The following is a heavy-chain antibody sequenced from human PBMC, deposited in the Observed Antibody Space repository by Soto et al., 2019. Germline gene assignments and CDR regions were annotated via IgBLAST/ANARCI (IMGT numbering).Heavy chain of an antibody. CDR3: ARVSGSYYYGMDV. D-gene: IGHD1-26*01. J-gene: IGHJ6*02. CDR2: IYHSGST. Sequence: QVQLQESGPGLVKPSGILSLTCAVSAGSISSSNWWSWVRQPPGKGLEWIGEIYHSGSTNYNPSLKSRVTISVDKSKNQFSLKLSSVTAADTVVYYCARVSGSYYYGMDVWGQGTTVTVSS. V-gene: IGHV4-4*02. CDR1: AGSISSSNW.